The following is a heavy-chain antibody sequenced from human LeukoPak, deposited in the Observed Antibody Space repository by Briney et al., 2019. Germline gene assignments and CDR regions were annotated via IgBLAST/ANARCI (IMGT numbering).Heavy chain of an antibody. Sequence: GGSLRLSCAASGFTFTNYAMSWVRQAPGKGLEWVSAISGNGGSTYYADSVKGRFTISRDNAKKSLYLEMNNLRAEDTAVYYCATDGAGFDTWGQGVLVTVSS. V-gene: IGHV3-23*01. CDR2: ISGNGGST. CDR3: ATDGAGFDT. J-gene: IGHJ5*02. CDR1: GFTFTNYA.